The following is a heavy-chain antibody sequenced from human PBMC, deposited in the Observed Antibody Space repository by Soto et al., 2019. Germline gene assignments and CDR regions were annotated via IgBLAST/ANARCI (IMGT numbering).Heavy chain of an antibody. D-gene: IGHD3-10*01. Sequence: EVQLLESGGGLVQPGGSLRLSCAASGFTFSSYAMSWVRQAPGKGLEWVSAISGSGGSTYYADSVKGRFTISRDNSKNTLYLQMNSLRAEDTAVYYCAKYGSGSYQGAPVYYYYMDVWGKGTTVTVSS. CDR1: GFTFSSYA. V-gene: IGHV3-23*01. CDR2: ISGSGGST. J-gene: IGHJ6*03. CDR3: AKYGSGSYQGAPVYYYYMDV.